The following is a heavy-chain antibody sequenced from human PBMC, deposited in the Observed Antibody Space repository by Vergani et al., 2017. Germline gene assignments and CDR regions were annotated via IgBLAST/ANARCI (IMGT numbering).Heavy chain of an antibody. Sequence: EVQLLESGGGLVQPGGSLRLSCAASGFTFSSYAMSWVRQAPGKGLEWVSAISGSGGSTYYADSVKGRFTISRDNSKNTLYLQMNSLRAEDTAVYYCAKWGPRITMIALGAFDIWGQGTTVTVSS. CDR1: GFTFSSYA. V-gene: IGHV3-23*01. J-gene: IGHJ3*02. CDR3: AKWGPRITMIALGAFDI. D-gene: IGHD3-22*01. CDR2: ISGSGGST.